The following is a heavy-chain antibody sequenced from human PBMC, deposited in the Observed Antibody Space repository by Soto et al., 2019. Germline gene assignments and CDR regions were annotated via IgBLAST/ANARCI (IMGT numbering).Heavy chain of an antibody. V-gene: IGHV3-64*01. CDR1: GFTFSSYA. D-gene: IGHD2-8*01. CDR3: ARGPERYCTNGVCYLGAFDI. Sequence: GGSLRLSCAASGFTFSSYAMHWVRQAPGKGLEYVSAISSNGGSTYYANSVKGRFTISRDNSKNTLYLQMGSLRAEDMAVYYCARGPERYCTNGVCYLGAFDIWGQGTMVTVSS. CDR2: ISSNGGST. J-gene: IGHJ3*02.